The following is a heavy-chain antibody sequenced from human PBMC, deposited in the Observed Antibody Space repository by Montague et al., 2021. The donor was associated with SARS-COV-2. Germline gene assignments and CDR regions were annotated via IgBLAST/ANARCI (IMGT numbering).Heavy chain of an antibody. CDR1: GYSFTSYW. Sequence: QSGAEVKKPGESLRISCKGSGYSFTSYWISWVRQMPGKGLEWMGRIDPSDSYTYYNPSLKSRVTISVDTSKNQFSLKLSSVTAADTAVYYCARRVGQWLPRYQYYFDYWGQGTLVTVSS. CDR2: IDPSDSYT. D-gene: IGHD6-19*01. J-gene: IGHJ4*02. CDR3: ARRVGQWLPRYQYYFDY. V-gene: IGHV5-10-1*01.